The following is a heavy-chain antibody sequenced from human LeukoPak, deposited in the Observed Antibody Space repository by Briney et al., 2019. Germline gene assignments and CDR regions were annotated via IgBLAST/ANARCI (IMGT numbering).Heavy chain of an antibody. V-gene: IGHV4-39*01. Sequence: SETLSLTCTVSGGSISSSSYYWGWIRQPPGKGLEWIGSIYYSGSTYYNPSLKSRVTISVDTSKDQFSLKLSPVTAADTAVNYCARREVVAVNNWFDPWGQGTLVTVSS. CDR3: ARREVVAVNNWFDP. D-gene: IGHD2-15*01. CDR1: GGSISSSSYY. CDR2: IYYSGST. J-gene: IGHJ5*02.